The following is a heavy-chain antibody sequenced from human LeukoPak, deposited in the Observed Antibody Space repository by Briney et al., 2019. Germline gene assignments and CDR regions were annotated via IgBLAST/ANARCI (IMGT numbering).Heavy chain of an antibody. D-gene: IGHD2-15*01. CDR2: IRSKANSYAT. V-gene: IGHV3-73*01. J-gene: IGHJ5*02. Sequence: PGGSLRLSCAASGFPFSSYWMSWVRQASGKGLEWVGRIRSKANSYATAYAASVKGRFTISRDDSKNTAYLQMNSLKTEDTAVYYCIADNWFDPWGQGTLVTVSS. CDR3: IADNWFDP. CDR1: GFPFSSYW.